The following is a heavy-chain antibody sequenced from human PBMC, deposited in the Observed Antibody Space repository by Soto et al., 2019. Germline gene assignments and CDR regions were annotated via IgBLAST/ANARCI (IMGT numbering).Heavy chain of an antibody. CDR3: ARDLAAARPSPYYYYYGMDV. CDR1: GYTFTSYA. V-gene: IGHV1-3*01. J-gene: IGHJ6*02. D-gene: IGHD6-6*01. CDR2: INAGNGNT. Sequence: VASVKVSCKASGYTFTSYAMHWVRQAPGQRLEWMGWINAGNGNTKYSQKFQGRVTITRDTSASTAYMELSSLRSEDTAVYYCARDLAAARPSPYYYYYGMDVWGQGTTVTVSS.